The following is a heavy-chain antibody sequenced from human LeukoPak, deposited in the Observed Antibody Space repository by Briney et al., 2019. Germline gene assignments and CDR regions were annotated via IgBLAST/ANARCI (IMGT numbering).Heavy chain of an antibody. J-gene: IGHJ5*02. CDR3: ARASSSGYYYVNWFDP. CDR2: IYYSRST. V-gene: IGHV4-31*03. D-gene: IGHD3-22*01. Sequence: TLSLTCTVSGGSISSGGYYWSWIRQHPGKGLEWIGYIYYSRSTYYNPSLKSRVTISVDTSKNQFSLKLSSVTAADTAVYYCARASSSGYYYVNWFDPWGQGTLVTVSS. CDR1: GGSISSGGYY.